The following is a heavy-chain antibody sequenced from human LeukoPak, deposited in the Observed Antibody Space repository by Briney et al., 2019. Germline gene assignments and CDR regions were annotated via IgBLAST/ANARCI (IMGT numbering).Heavy chain of an antibody. Sequence: SETLSLTCAVYGGSFTGYYWGWIRQPPRKGLEWIGEINHSGSTNYNPSLKSRVTISVDTSKNQFSLKLSSVTAADTAVYYCASTSGANWNYPYYFDYWGQGTLVTVSS. J-gene: IGHJ4*02. D-gene: IGHD1-7*01. CDR2: INHSGST. CDR1: GGSFTGYY. V-gene: IGHV4-34*01. CDR3: ASTSGANWNYPYYFDY.